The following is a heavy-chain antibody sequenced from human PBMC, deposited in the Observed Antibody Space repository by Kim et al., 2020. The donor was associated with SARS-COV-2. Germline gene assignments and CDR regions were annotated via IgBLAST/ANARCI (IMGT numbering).Heavy chain of an antibody. V-gene: IGHV1-69*13. Sequence: SVKVSCKASGGTFSSYAISWVRQAPGQGLEWMGGIIPIFGTANYAQKFQGRVTITADESTSTAYMELSSLRSEDTAVYYCVSDCSGGSCYTRRFDPWGQGTLVTVSS. CDR2: IIPIFGTA. J-gene: IGHJ5*02. CDR3: VSDCSGGSCYTRRFDP. D-gene: IGHD2-15*01. CDR1: GGTFSSYA.